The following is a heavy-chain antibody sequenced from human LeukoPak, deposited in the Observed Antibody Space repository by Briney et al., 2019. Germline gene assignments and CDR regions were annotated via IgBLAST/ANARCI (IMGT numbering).Heavy chain of an antibody. CDR1: GFTFTSSA. J-gene: IGHJ5*02. CDR3: ARGRTIFGVVIPLDP. Sequence: RASVKVSCKASGFTFTSSAVQWVRQARGQRLEWIGWIVVGSGNTNYAQKFQERVTITRDMSTSTAYMELSSLRSEDTAVYYCARGRTIFGVVIPLDPWGQGTLVTVSS. V-gene: IGHV1-58*01. D-gene: IGHD3-3*01. CDR2: IVVGSGNT.